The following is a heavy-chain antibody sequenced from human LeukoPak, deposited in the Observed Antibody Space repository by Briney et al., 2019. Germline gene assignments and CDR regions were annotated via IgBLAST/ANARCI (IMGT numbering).Heavy chain of an antibody. V-gene: IGHV1-8*01. D-gene: IGHD2-15*01. CDR1: GYTFTSYD. Sequence: ASVKASCKASGYTFTSYDINWVRQATGQGLEWMGWMNPNSGNTGYAQKFQGRVTMTRNTSISTAYMELSSLRSEDTAVYYCARGRLGYCSGGSCFYYYYGMDVWGQGATVTVSS. CDR2: MNPNSGNT. CDR3: ARGRLGYCSGGSCFYYYYGMDV. J-gene: IGHJ6*02.